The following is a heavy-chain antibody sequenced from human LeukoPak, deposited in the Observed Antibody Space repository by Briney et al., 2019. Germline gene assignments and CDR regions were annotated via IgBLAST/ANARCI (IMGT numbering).Heavy chain of an antibody. Sequence: SETLSRTCAVYGGSFSGYYWSWIRKPPGKGLEWIGEINHSGSTNYNPSLESRVTISVDTSKNQFSLKLSSVTAADTAVYYCARIPMVRGVIVFTYYGMDVWGQGTTVTVSS. J-gene: IGHJ6*02. D-gene: IGHD3-10*01. V-gene: IGHV4-34*01. CDR3: ARIPMVRGVIVFTYYGMDV. CDR1: GGSFSGYY. CDR2: INHSGST.